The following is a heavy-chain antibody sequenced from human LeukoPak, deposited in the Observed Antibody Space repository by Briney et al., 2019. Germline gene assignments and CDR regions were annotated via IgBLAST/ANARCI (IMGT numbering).Heavy chain of an antibody. CDR3: VANYYDSSG. D-gene: IGHD3-22*01. V-gene: IGHV3-30*03. Sequence: GGSLRLSCAASGFTFSSYSMNWVRQAPGKGLEWVAVISYDGSNKYYADSVKGRFTISGDNSKNTLYLQMNSLRAEDTAVYYCVANYYDSSGRGQGTLVTVSS. CDR1: GFTFSSYS. J-gene: IGHJ4*02. CDR2: ISYDGSNK.